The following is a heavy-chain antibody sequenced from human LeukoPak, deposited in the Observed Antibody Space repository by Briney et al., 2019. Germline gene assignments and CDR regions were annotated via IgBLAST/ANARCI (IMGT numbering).Heavy chain of an antibody. Sequence: GGSLRLSCAASGFTFSSYSMNWVRQAPGKGLEGVSYISSSSSYIYYAGSVKGRFTISRDNAKNSLYLQMNSLRAEDTAVYYCARDDSSGYYYVPDYWGQGTLVTVSS. CDR2: ISSSSSYI. D-gene: IGHD3-22*01. CDR3: ARDDSSGYYYVPDY. CDR1: GFTFSSYS. V-gene: IGHV3-21*01. J-gene: IGHJ4*02.